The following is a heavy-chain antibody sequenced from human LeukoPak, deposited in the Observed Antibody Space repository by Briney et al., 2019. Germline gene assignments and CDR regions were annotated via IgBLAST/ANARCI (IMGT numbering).Heavy chain of an antibody. CDR3: ATAKFPTQLWSLFDS. V-gene: IGHV3-7*01. CDR1: GFAFNNYY. CDR2: IKEDGSAK. Sequence: GGSLRLSCAASGFAFNNYYMNWVRQAPGKGLEWVANIKEDGSAKYYVDSVKGRFTISRDNTKNSLSLQMSSLTAEDTAVYYCATAKFPTQLWSLFDSWGQGTLVTVSS. D-gene: IGHD3-22*01. J-gene: IGHJ4*02.